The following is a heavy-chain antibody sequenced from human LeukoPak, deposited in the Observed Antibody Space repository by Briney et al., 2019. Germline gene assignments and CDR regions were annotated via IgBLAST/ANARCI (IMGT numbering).Heavy chain of an antibody. CDR2: ISSSSSYI. D-gene: IGHD3-22*01. J-gene: IGHJ3*02. Sequence: GGSLRLSCAASGFTFSSYAMNWVRQAPGKGLEWVSSISSSSSYIYYADSVKGRFTISRDNAKNSLYLQMNSLRAEDTAVYYCARDATDSSGYYGLDAFDIWGQGTMVTVSS. CDR1: GFTFSSYA. V-gene: IGHV3-21*01. CDR3: ARDATDSSGYYGLDAFDI.